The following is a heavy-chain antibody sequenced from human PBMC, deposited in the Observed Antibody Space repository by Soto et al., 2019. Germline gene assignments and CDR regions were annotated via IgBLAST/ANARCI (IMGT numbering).Heavy chain of an antibody. Sequence: PSETLSLTCAVSGFSISSGGYSWIWIRQPPGKGLEWIGYIYHSGSTYYNPSLKSRVTISVDRSKNQFSLKLSSVTAADTAVYYCARARSPRHPVAYWGQGTLVTVSS. CDR3: ARARSPRHPVAY. V-gene: IGHV4-30-2*01. J-gene: IGHJ4*02. CDR1: GFSISSGGYS. CDR2: IYHSGST.